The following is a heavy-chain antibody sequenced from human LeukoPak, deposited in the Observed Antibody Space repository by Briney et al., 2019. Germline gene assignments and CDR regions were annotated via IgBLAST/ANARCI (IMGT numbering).Heavy chain of an antibody. V-gene: IGHV3-30-3*01. Sequence: GGSLRLSCAASGFTVSSNYMSWVRQAPGKGLEWVAVISYDGSNKYYADSVKGRFTISRDNAKNSLYLQMNSLRAEDTAVYYCARPGATRADYWGQGTLVTVSS. CDR2: ISYDGSNK. CDR1: GFTVSSNY. J-gene: IGHJ4*02. CDR3: ARPGATRADY. D-gene: IGHD1-26*01.